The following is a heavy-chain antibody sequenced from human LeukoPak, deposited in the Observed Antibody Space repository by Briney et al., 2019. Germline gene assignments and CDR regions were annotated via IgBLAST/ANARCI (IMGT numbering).Heavy chain of an antibody. CDR3: ARAKFATQPQNWFDP. V-gene: IGHV4-30-2*01. D-gene: IGHD2-2*01. CDR2: IYHSGST. Sequence: SETLSLTCTVSGGSISSGGYYWSWIRQPPGKGLEWIGYIYHSGSTYYNPSLKSRVTISVDRSKNQFSLKLSSVTAADTAVYYCARAKFATQPQNWFDPWGQGTLVTVSS. J-gene: IGHJ5*02. CDR1: GGSISSGGYY.